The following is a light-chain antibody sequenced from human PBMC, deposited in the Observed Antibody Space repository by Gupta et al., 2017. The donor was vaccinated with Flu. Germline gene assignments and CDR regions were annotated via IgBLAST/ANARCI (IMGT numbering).Light chain of an antibody. CDR2: GNS. CDR3: QSYDSSLSGL. Sequence: SGAPGQRVTISCTGSSSNIGAGYDVHWYQQLPGTAPKLLIYGNSNRPSGVPDRFSGSKSGTSASLAITGLQAEDEADYYCQSYDSSLSGLFGTGTKVTVL. V-gene: IGLV1-40*01. J-gene: IGLJ1*01. CDR1: SSNIGAGYD.